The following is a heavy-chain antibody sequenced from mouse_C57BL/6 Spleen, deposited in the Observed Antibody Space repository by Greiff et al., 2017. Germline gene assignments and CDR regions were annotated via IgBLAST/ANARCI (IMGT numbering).Heavy chain of an antibody. V-gene: IGHV1-50*01. J-gene: IGHJ4*01. Sequence: VQLQQPGAELVKPGASVKLSCKASGYTFTSYWMQWVKQRPGQGLEWIGEIDPSDSYTNYNQKFKGKATLTVDTSSSTAYMQLSSLTSEDSAVYYCARRAYNYAMDYWGQGTSVTVSS. D-gene: IGHD2-10*01. CDR2: IDPSDSYT. CDR3: ARRAYNYAMDY. CDR1: GYTFTSYW.